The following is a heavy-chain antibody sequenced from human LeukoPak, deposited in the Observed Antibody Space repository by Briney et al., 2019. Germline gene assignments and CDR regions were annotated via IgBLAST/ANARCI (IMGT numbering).Heavy chain of an antibody. CDR1: GFTFSSYA. CDR3: ASLPHYSSSAFDI. V-gene: IGHV3-30-3*01. Sequence: GGSLRLSCAASGFTFSSYAMHWVRQAPGKGLEWVAVISYDGSNKYYADSVKGRFTISRDNSKDTLYLQMNSLRAEDTAVYYCASLPHYSSSAFDIWGQGTMVTVSS. J-gene: IGHJ3*02. CDR2: ISYDGSNK. D-gene: IGHD6-6*01.